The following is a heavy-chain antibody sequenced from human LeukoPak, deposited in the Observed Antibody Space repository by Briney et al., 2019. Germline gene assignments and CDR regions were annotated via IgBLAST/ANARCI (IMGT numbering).Heavy chain of an antibody. CDR2: IYSGAGT. J-gene: IGHJ4*02. Sequence: GGSLRLSCAASGFLVSNYYMSWVRQAPGKGLEWVSVIYSGAGTYYADSVKGRFTISRDNAKNSLYLQMNSLRAEDTAVYYCARESGYCSGGSCYYLDYWGQGTLVTVSS. D-gene: IGHD2-15*01. CDR3: ARESGYCSGGSCYYLDY. CDR1: GFLVSNYY. V-gene: IGHV3-53*01.